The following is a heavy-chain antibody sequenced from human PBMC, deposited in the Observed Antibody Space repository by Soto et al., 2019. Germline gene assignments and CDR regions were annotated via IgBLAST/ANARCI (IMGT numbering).Heavy chain of an antibody. Sequence: GGSLRLSCAASGFTFDDYAMHWVRQAPGKGLEWVSLISWDGGSTYYADSVKGRFTISRDNSKNSLYLQMNSLRAEDTALYYCAKVSAPRGYYYGMDVWGQGTTVTVSS. CDR2: ISWDGGST. CDR1: GFTFDDYA. CDR3: AKVSAPRGYYYGMDV. J-gene: IGHJ6*02. V-gene: IGHV3-43D*04.